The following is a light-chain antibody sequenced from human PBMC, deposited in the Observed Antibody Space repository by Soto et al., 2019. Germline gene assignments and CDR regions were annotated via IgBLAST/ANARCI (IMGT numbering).Light chain of an antibody. J-gene: IGLJ1*01. CDR3: SSYTSSSTNYV. V-gene: IGLV2-14*01. CDR1: SSDVGSYNY. CDR2: DVS. Sequence: QSVLTQTASVSGSPGQSITISCTGTSSDVGSYNYVSWYQQHPGKAPKLMIYDVSNRPSGVSNRLSGSKSGNTASLTISGLQAEDEADYYCSSYTSSSTNYVFGTGTKVTVL.